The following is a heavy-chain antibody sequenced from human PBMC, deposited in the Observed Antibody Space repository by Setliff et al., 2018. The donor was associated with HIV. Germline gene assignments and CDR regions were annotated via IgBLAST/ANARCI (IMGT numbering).Heavy chain of an antibody. Sequence: SETLSLTCAVSGASIGNSGPGFYWGWVRRPPGGGLEWIGSVYYSGTTYYNPSLRSRVTMSVDTSKNQLSLRLTSMTAADTAVYYCARTQPDTIFGVVVFDSWGQGKTVTVSS. CDR1: GASIGNSGPGFY. D-gene: IGHD3-3*01. CDR3: ARTQPDTIFGVVVFDS. V-gene: IGHV4-39*01. J-gene: IGHJ4*02. CDR2: VYYSGTT.